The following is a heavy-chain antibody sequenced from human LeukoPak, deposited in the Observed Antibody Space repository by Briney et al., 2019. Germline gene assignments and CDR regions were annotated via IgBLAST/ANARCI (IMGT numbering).Heavy chain of an antibody. V-gene: IGHV3-23*01. CDR2: IIDSGATT. D-gene: IGHD1-14*01. J-gene: IGHJ3*01. CDR3: AKGKVNHDGAFDF. Sequence: GGSLRLSCAASGFTVSSNYMSWVRQAPGKGLEWVSGIIDSGATTYYADSVKGRFTISRDNSKRTLSLQMNSLRAEDTAIYYCAKGKVNHDGAFDFWGQGTTVTVSS. CDR1: GFTVSSNY.